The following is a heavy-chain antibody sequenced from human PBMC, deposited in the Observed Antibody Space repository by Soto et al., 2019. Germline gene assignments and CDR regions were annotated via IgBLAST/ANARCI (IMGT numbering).Heavy chain of an antibody. Sequence: PSETLSLTCTVSIGSISTYYWSWIRQPPGKGLEWIGYTHYSGTTHYNPSLKSRVTTSVDTSKNQFSLRLNSVTAADTAIYYCAGSYGNAWYTYWGQGTLVTVSS. V-gene: IGHV4-59*01. CDR3: AGSYGNAWYTY. CDR2: THYSGTT. J-gene: IGHJ4*01. D-gene: IGHD6-13*01. CDR1: IGSISTYY.